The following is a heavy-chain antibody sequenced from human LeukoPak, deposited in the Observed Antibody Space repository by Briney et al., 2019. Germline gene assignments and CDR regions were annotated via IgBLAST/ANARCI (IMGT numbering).Heavy chain of an antibody. CDR2: IDADNGNT. CDR3: VRAYSSSGYYMDV. Sequence: ASVKVSCKASGYTFTNYAMHWVRQAPGQRLEWMGWIDADNGNTKYSQKFQGRVTITRDTSASTAYMELSSLRSEDTAVYYCVRAYSSSGYYMDVWGKGTTVTVSS. V-gene: IGHV1-3*01. J-gene: IGHJ6*03. CDR1: GYTFTNYA. D-gene: IGHD6-6*01.